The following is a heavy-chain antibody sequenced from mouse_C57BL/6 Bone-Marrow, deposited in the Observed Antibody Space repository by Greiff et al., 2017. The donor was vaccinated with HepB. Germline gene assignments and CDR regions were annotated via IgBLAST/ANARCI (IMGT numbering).Heavy chain of an antibody. CDR3: ARSGIHVWSPYFDY. J-gene: IGHJ2*01. Sequence: VKLMESDAELVKPGASVKISCKVSGYTFTDHTIHWMKQRPEQGLEWIGYIYPRDGSTKYNEKFKGKATLTADKSSSTAYMELRSLTSEDSAVYYCARSGIHVWSPYFDYWGQGTTLTVSS. D-gene: IGHD2-10*02. CDR1: GYTFTDHT. V-gene: IGHV1-78*01. CDR2: IYPRDGST.